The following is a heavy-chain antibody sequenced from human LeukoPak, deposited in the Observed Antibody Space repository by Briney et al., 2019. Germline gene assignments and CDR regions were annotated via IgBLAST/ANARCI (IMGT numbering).Heavy chain of an antibody. Sequence: TSETLSLTCTVSGGSTSSSSFYWGWIRQPPGKGLECIGRISYSGRTYYNPSLQSRVTISVDTSKNQFSLRLSSVTAADTAVYYCARLRAYYYDSSGYYNFDFWGQGTLVTVSS. V-gene: IGHV4-39*01. CDR1: GGSTSSSSFY. CDR2: ISYSGRT. D-gene: IGHD3-22*01. J-gene: IGHJ4*02. CDR3: ARLRAYYYDSSGYYNFDF.